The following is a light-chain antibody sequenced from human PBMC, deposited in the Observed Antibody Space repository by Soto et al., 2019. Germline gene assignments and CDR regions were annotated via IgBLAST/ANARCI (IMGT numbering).Light chain of an antibody. Sequence: DIQMTQSPSSVSASEGDGITVTCRASQDISTWLAWYQQKPGKAPKVLIYAASSLQTGVPSRFSGSGSGTEFTLTISSLQLDDFATYFCQQAHSFPITFGQGTRLEIK. CDR1: QDISTW. CDR2: AAS. CDR3: QQAHSFPIT. J-gene: IGKJ5*01. V-gene: IGKV1-12*01.